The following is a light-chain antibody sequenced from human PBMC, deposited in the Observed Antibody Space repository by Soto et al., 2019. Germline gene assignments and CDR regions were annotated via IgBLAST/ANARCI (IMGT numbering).Light chain of an antibody. CDR3: GSHTSSNTYV. CDR2: VVT. J-gene: IGLJ1*01. CDR1: SSDVGGYNY. Sequence: QSVLTQPASVSGSPGQSITIACTGTSSDVGGYNYVSWYQQHPGKAPKLMIYVVTNRPSVVSNRFSGSKSGNTASLTISGLQAEDEADYYCGSHTSSNTYVFGTGTKLTVL. V-gene: IGLV2-14*03.